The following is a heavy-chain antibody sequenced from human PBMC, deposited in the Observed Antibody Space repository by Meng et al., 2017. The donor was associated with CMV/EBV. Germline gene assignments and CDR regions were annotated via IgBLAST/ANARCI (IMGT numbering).Heavy chain of an antibody. J-gene: IGHJ6*02. D-gene: IGHD2-2*02. CDR2: ISWDGGST. CDR3: AKDIQEVPVPAAILSYGMNV. Sequence: GEPLKTSCAASGFTFDDYTMHWVRQAPGKGLEWVSLISWDGGSTYYADSVKGRFTISRDNSKNSLYLQMNSLRTEDTALYYCAKDIQEVPVPAAILSYGMNVWGQGTTVTVSS. CDR1: GFTFDDYT. V-gene: IGHV3-43*01.